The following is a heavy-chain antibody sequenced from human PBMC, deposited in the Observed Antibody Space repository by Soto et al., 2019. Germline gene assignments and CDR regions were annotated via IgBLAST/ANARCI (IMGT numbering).Heavy chain of an antibody. D-gene: IGHD3-10*01. Sequence: SETLSLTCTVSGGSINSNGYYTWSWIRQPPGKDLEWIGHIYNSVNTYSNPSLKSRVTISADTSKNQFSLKLSSVTAADTAVYYCARGPSGDKVDYWGQGTLVTVSS. CDR2: IYNSVNT. CDR1: GGSINSNGYYT. CDR3: ARGPSGDKVDY. V-gene: IGHV4-30-4*01. J-gene: IGHJ4*02.